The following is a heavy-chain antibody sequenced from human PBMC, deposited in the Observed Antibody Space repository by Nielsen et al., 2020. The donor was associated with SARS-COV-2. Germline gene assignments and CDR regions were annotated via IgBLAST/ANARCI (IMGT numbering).Heavy chain of an antibody. CDR3: ARLEFSPSSGWYLDY. D-gene: IGHD6-19*01. Sequence: SETLSLTCTVSGDSMNTYYWSWIRQPPGKRLEWIGYIYYSGSTNYNPSLWSQVTISVDTSKNQFSLRLSSVTAADTAVYFCARLEFSPSSGWYLDYWGQGTLVTVSS. J-gene: IGHJ4*02. CDR1: GDSMNTYY. V-gene: IGHV4-59*08. CDR2: IYYSGST.